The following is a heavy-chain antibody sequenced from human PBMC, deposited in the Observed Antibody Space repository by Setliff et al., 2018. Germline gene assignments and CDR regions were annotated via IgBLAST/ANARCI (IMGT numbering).Heavy chain of an antibody. CDR3: AKDLWPTCGGDCYRPFDY. CDR1: GFSFSDYA. D-gene: IGHD2-21*02. V-gene: IGHV3-23*01. CDR2: GSTGKT. J-gene: IGHJ4*02. Sequence: GGSLRLSCAASGFSFSDYAMSWVRQAPRKGLEWVSGGSTGKTDYADSVKGRFTMSRDSSTNTLYLQMNSLRGEDTAVYYCAKDLWPTCGGDCYRPFDYWGQGTLVTVSS.